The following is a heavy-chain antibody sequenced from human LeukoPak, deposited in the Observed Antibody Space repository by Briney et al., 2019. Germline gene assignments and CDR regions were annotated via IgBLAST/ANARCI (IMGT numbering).Heavy chain of an antibody. CDR1: GGSISSSSYY. J-gene: IGHJ4*02. V-gene: IGHV4-39*07. Sequence: SETLSLTCTVSGGSISSSSYYWGWIRQPPGKGLEWIGSIYYSGSTYYNPSLKSRVTISLDTSKNQFSLKLSSVTAADAAVYYCARAGYSYGTGYYFDYWGQGALVTFSS. CDR2: IYYSGST. CDR3: ARAGYSYGTGYYFDY. D-gene: IGHD5-18*01.